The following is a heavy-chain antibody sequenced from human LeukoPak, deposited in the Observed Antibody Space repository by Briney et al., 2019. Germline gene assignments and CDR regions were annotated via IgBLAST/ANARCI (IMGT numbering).Heavy chain of an antibody. J-gene: IGHJ6*04. V-gene: IGHV3-48*03. CDR3: AELGITMIGGV. CDR1: GYTFSSYE. Sequence: GGSLRLSCAASGYTFSSYEMNWVRQAPGKGLEWVSYISSSGSTIYYADSVKGRFTVSRDNAKNSLYLQMNSLRAEDTAVYYCAELGITMIGGVWGKGTTVTISS. CDR2: ISSSGSTI. D-gene: IGHD3-10*02.